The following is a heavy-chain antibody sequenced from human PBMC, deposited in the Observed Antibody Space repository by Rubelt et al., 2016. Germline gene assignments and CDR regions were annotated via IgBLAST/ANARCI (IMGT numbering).Heavy chain of an antibody. V-gene: IGHV4-31*03. CDR1: GGSISSGGYY. CDR3: ARDPTGPYDRSGGYWFDP. CDR2: IYYSGST. Sequence: QVQLQESGPGLVKPSQTLSLTCTVSGGSISSGGYYWSWIRQHPGKGLEWIGSIYYSGSTYYNPSLKRRVAISVDTSKIQLSLKLSSVTAADTAVYYCARDPTGPYDRSGGYWFDPWGQGTLVTVSS. D-gene: IGHD3-22*01. J-gene: IGHJ5*02.